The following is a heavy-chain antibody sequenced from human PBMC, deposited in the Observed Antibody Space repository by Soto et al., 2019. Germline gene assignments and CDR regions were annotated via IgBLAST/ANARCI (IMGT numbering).Heavy chain of an antibody. CDR2: ISGSGGST. V-gene: IGHV3-23*01. CDR3: AKDTGTVTYNWFDP. Sequence: GGSLRLSCAASGFTFSSYAMSWVRQAPGKGLEWVSAISGSGGSTYYADSVRGRFTISRDNSKNTLYLQMNSLRAEDTAVYHCAKDTGTVTYNWFDPWGQGTLVTVSS. D-gene: IGHD4-17*01. CDR1: GFTFSSYA. J-gene: IGHJ5*02.